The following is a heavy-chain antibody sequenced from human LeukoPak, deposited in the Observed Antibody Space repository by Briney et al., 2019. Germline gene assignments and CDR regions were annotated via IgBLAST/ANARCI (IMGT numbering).Heavy chain of an antibody. Sequence: GGSLRLSSSASGFTFSSYPMHWVRQAPGKGLEYVSAISSNGGSTHYADSVKGRFTISRDNSKNTVYLQMSSLRAEDTAMYYRTTGVAADYGFDFWGQGTMVTVSS. J-gene: IGHJ3*01. D-gene: IGHD2-15*01. CDR1: GFTFSSYP. V-gene: IGHV3-64D*06. CDR2: ISSNGGST. CDR3: TTGVAADYGFDF.